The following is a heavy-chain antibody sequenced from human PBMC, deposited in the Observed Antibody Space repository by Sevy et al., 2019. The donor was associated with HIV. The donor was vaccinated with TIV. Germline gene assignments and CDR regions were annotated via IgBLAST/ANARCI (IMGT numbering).Heavy chain of an antibody. Sequence: RGSLRLSCAASGFTFSSYAMSWVRQAPGKGLEWVSAISGSGGNTYYADSVKGRFTISRDNSKNTLYLQMNSLRAEDTAVYYCAKRPIVVVVAASPLDYWGQGTLVTVSS. CDR1: GFTFSSYA. V-gene: IGHV3-23*01. J-gene: IGHJ4*02. D-gene: IGHD2-15*01. CDR3: AKRPIVVVVAASPLDY. CDR2: ISGSGGNT.